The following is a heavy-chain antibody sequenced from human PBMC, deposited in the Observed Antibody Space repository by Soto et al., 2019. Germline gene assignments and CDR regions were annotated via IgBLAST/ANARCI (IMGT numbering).Heavy chain of an antibody. Sequence: QVQLQESGPGLVKPSGTLSLTCAVSGGSISSSNWWSWVRQPPGKGLEWIGEIYHSGSTNYNPSPNSRVTISVDKSQSQFSLRLSSVTAADTAVYYCARVSGSYYYGMDVWGQGTTVTVSS. V-gene: IGHV4-4*02. CDR3: ARVSGSYYYGMDV. CDR1: GGSISSSNW. CDR2: IYHSGST. J-gene: IGHJ6*02. D-gene: IGHD1-26*01.